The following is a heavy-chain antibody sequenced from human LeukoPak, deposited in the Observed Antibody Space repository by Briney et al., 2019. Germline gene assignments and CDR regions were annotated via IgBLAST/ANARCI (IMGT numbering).Heavy chain of an antibody. J-gene: IGHJ4*02. CDR1: GGYISNYF. CDR2: IHDNGGS. V-gene: IGHV4-4*07. D-gene: IGHD2-15*01. Sequence: SETLSLTCTVSGGYISNYFWSWIRQPAGKGLAWIGRIHDNGGSNHNPSLKSRVTMSLDTSRKQVSLKLASVTAADTAVYYCARAPSGCGGTCPSDHWAPGTQATVSS. CDR3: ARAPSGCGGTCPSDH.